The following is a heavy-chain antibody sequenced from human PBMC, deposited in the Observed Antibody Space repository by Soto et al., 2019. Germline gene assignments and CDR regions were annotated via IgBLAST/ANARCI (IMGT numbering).Heavy chain of an antibody. Sequence: ETLSLTCKVSGGYISSYYWGWIRQPPGKGLEWIGYIYHSGTTNYNPSLKSGVTTSVDTSKNPFSLKQSSVTAADTAAKYCGRVYGSGSYYWNYWGQGTLVAVSS. D-gene: IGHD3-10*01. CDR1: GGYISSYY. CDR3: GRVYGSGSYYWNY. J-gene: IGHJ4*02. V-gene: IGHV4-59*01. CDR2: IYHSGTT.